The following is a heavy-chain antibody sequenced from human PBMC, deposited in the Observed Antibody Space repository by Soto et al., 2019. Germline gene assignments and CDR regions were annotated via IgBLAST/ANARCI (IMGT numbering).Heavy chain of an antibody. D-gene: IGHD1-1*01. Sequence: PGGSLRLSCAASGFRISSYAMYWVRQAPGKGLEWVSEISDRGDTTHYADSVKGRFTISRDTSKNTLYLQLNTLRADDTAVYYCSKDKPGTTSFDYWGQATLVTVSS. J-gene: IGHJ4*02. CDR2: ISDRGDTT. CDR1: GFRISSYA. V-gene: IGHV3-23*01. CDR3: SKDKPGTTSFDY.